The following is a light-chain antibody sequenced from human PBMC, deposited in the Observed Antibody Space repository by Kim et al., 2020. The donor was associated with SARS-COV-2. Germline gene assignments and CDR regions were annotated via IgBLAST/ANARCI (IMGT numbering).Light chain of an antibody. V-gene: IGKV3-20*01. CDR2: VAS. CDR1: RSVSTRQ. J-gene: IGKJ1*01. CDR3: QQYISAPLT. Sequence: SPGERPTLSCRASRSVSTRQVAWYQQKPGQAPRLLIYVASNRATGIPDRFSGSGSGTDFTLTISRLEPEDFAMYYCQQYISAPLTFGQGTKVDIK.